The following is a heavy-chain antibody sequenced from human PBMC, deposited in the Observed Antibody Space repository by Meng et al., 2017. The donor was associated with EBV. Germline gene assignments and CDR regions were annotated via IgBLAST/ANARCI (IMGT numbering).Heavy chain of an antibody. CDR2: IYYSGST. CDR3: ARSSPVRFGELSN. J-gene: IGHJ4*02. D-gene: IGHD3-10*01. V-gene: IGHV4-39*07. Sequence: QLQLQESGPGLGKPSEXLSLTCTVSGGSISSSSYYWGWIRQPPGKGLEWIGSIYYSGSTYYNPSLKSRVTISVDTSKNQFSLKLSSVTAADTAVYYCARSSPVRFGELSNWGQGTLVTVSS. CDR1: GGSISSSSYY.